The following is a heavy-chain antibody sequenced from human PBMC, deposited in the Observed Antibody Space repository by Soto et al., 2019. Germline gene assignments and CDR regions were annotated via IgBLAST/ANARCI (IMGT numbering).Heavy chain of an antibody. V-gene: IGHV3-30*18. J-gene: IGHJ4*02. CDR1: GFTFSSYG. D-gene: IGHD6-13*01. Sequence: GGSLRLSCAASGFTFSSYGMHWVRQAPGKGLEWVAVISYDGSNKYYADSVKGRFTISRDNSKNTLYLQMNSLRAEETAVYYWAKHHPRYSRSWALAWWGQRTLVTV. CDR3: AKHHPRYSRSWALAW. CDR2: ISYDGSNK.